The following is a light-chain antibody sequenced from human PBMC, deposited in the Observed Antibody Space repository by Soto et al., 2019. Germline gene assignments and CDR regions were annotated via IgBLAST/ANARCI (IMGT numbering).Light chain of an antibody. J-gene: IGKJ5*01. CDR1: QGISNF. V-gene: IGKV1-33*01. CDR3: QQYDNLPIT. CDR2: DAS. Sequence: IQLTQSPSSLSASVGDRVTITCRASQGISNFLAWYQQKPGKAPKLLIYDASNLETGVPSRFSGSGSGTDFTFTISSLQPEDIATYYCQQYDNLPITFGQGTRLEIK.